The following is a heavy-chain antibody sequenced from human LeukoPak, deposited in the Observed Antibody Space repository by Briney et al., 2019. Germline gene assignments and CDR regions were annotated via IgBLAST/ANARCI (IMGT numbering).Heavy chain of an antibody. CDR3: ARMDIGVGSIDY. CDR1: GFTVSSNY. V-gene: IGHV3-53*01. D-gene: IGHD5-12*01. Sequence: GGSLRLSRAASGFTVSSNYMSWVRQVPGKGLEWVSVIYSGGSTYCADSVKGRFTISRDNSKNTLYLQMNSLRAEDTGVYYCARMDIGVGSIDYWGQGTLVTVSS. CDR2: IYSGGST. J-gene: IGHJ4*02.